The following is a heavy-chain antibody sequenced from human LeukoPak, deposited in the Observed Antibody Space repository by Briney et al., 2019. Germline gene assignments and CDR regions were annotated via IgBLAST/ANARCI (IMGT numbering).Heavy chain of an antibody. CDR3: ARMEYSSSWYEVGFDY. V-gene: IGHV4-34*01. Sequence: PSETLSLTCAVYGGSFSGYYWSWIRQPPGKGLEWIGEINHSGSTNYNPSLKSRVTISVDTSKNQFSLKLSSATAADTAVYYCARMEYSSSWYEVGFDYWGQGTLVTVSS. CDR1: GGSFSGYY. D-gene: IGHD6-13*01. CDR2: INHSGST. J-gene: IGHJ4*02.